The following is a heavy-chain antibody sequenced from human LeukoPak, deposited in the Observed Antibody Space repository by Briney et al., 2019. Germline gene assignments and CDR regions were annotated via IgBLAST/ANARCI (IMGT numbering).Heavy chain of an antibody. J-gene: IGHJ4*02. V-gene: IGHV3-21*01. CDR2: ISSSNYI. CDR3: ARDRSSGWYIFDY. D-gene: IGHD6-19*01. Sequence: PGGSLRLSCAASGFTFNSYSMNWVRQAPGKGLEWVSSISSSNYIYYADSVKGRFTISRDNAKNSLYLQMNSLRAEDTAVYYCARDRSSGWYIFDYWGQGTLVTVSS. CDR1: GFTFNSYS.